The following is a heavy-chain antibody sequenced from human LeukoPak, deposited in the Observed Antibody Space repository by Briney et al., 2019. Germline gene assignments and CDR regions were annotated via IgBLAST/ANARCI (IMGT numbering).Heavy chain of an antibody. J-gene: IGHJ4*02. CDR1: GFTFSDYH. CDR2: ISSGGSSI. CDR3: ARRTAGGRCFDY. D-gene: IGHD6-13*01. Sequence: GGSLRLSCAVSGFTFSDYHMSWIRQAPGKGLDWISYISSGGSSISHADSVKGRFTISRDNAENSLYLQMNSLRAEDTAVYYCARRTAGGRCFDYWGQGTLVTVSS. V-gene: IGHV3-11*01.